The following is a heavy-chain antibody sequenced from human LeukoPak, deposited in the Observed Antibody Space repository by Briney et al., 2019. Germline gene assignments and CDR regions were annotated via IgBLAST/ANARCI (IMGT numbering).Heavy chain of an antibody. Sequence: GGSLRLSCAASGFTFSRHGMHWVRQAPGKGLEWVAHVWFDGTNKYYADSVKGRFTISRDNSKNTLNLQMNSLRAEDTAVYYCARQRSGWVFENWGQGTLVTVSS. V-gene: IGHV3-33*01. CDR2: VWFDGTNK. CDR1: GFTFSRHG. D-gene: IGHD6-19*01. CDR3: ARQRSGWVFEN. J-gene: IGHJ4*02.